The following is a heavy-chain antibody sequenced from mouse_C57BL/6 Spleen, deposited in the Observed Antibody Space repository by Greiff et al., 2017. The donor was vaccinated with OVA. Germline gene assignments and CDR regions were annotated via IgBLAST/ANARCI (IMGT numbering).Heavy chain of an antibody. CDR1: GYTFTSYW. CDR2: IDPSDSYT. CDR3: ARSITTVVANYWYVDV. Sequence: QVQLQQPGAELVMPGASVKLSCKASGYTFTSYWMHWVKQRPGQGLEWIGEIDPSDSYTNYNQKFKGKSTLTVDKSSSTAYMQLSSLTSEDSAVYYGARSITTVVANYWYVDVWGTGTTVTVSS. J-gene: IGHJ1*03. D-gene: IGHD1-1*01. V-gene: IGHV1-69*01.